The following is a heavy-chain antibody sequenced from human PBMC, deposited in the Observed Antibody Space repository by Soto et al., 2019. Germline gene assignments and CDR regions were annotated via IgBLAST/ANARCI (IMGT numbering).Heavy chain of an antibody. CDR2: IYYSGST. Sequence: QVQLQESGPGLVKPSQTLSLTCTVSGGSIRSGDYYWSWIRQPPGKGLEWIGCIYYSGSTFYNPSLKSRLTMSVDTSKNQFSLKLSSVTAADTAVYYCGGYGRGTDVFDPWGQGTLVTVSS. CDR1: GGSIRSGDYY. V-gene: IGHV4-30-4*01. D-gene: IGHD5-18*01. J-gene: IGHJ5*02. CDR3: GGYGRGTDVFDP.